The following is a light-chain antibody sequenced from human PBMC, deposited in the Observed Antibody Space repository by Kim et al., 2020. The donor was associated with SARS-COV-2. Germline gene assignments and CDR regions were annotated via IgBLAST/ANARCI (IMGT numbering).Light chain of an antibody. Sequence: SFPPETRPPLHCRAGCRVNISLLPAYPRTPAQAPRLRSYGPASRATGILDRFSGSGSVTDFTLTISSLGPDDFAVYYCQQYGSPNTFGQGPKLEL. CDR3: QQYGSPNT. J-gene: IGKJ2*01. CDR2: GPA. V-gene: IGKV3-20*01. CDR1: CRVNISL.